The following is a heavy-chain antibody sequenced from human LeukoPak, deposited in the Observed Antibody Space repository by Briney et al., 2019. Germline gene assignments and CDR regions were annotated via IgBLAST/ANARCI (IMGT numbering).Heavy chain of an antibody. Sequence: GGSLRLSCAASGFTFSSYSMNWVRQAPGKGLEWVSSISSSSSYIYYADSVKGRFTISRDNAKNSLYLQMNSLRAEDTAVYYCARRYLGYCSSTSCYLDYWGQGTLVIVSS. CDR3: ARRYLGYCSSTSCYLDY. V-gene: IGHV3-21*01. D-gene: IGHD2-2*01. J-gene: IGHJ4*02. CDR2: ISSSSSYI. CDR1: GFTFSSYS.